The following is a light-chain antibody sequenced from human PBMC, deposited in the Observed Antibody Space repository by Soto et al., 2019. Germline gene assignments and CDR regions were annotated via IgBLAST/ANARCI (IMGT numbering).Light chain of an antibody. CDR1: QSISSW. Sequence: DIQMTQSPSTLSASVGDRVTITCRASQSISSWLAWYQQKPGKAPKLLIYDASSLESGVPSRFSGSGSGTESTLTISSLQPDDFATYYCQQYNSYSQPFGQGTKVEIK. V-gene: IGKV1-5*01. J-gene: IGKJ1*01. CDR3: QQYNSYSQP. CDR2: DAS.